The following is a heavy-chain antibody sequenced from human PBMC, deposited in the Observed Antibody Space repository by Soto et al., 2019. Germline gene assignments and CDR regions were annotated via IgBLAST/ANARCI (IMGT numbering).Heavy chain of an antibody. J-gene: IGHJ4*02. Sequence: PGGSLRLSCAASGFTFSDYYMSWIRQVPGKGLEWVSYISNSGNTIYSADSVRGRFTISRDNAKNSLYLQMNSLRAEDTAVYYCARDRRSGSYGYWGQGTLVTVSS. CDR1: GFTFSDYY. D-gene: IGHD1-26*01. CDR3: ARDRRSGSYGY. V-gene: IGHV3-11*01. CDR2: ISNSGNTI.